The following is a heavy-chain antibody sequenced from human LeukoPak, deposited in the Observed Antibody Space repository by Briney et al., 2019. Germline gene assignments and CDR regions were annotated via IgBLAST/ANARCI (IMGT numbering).Heavy chain of an antibody. CDR2: IYYSGST. Sequence: PSETLSLTCTVSGGSISGADYYWSWIRQPPGKGLEWIGYIYYSGSTNYNPSLKSRVTISVDTSKNQFSLKLSSVTAADTAVYYCARVGWFGENWFDPWGQGTLVTVSS. V-gene: IGHV4-61*08. D-gene: IGHD3-10*01. CDR1: GGSISGADYY. CDR3: ARVGWFGENWFDP. J-gene: IGHJ5*02.